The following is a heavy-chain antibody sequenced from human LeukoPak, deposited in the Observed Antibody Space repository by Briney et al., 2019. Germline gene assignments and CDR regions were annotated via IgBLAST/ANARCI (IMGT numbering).Heavy chain of an antibody. CDR1: GGSISNSNW. Sequence: SETLSLTCAVSGGSISNSNWWSWVRQPPGRGLEWIGEIYHSGSTNYNPSLKSRVTISVDKSKNQFSLKLSSVTAADTAVYYCARGMYYFDSSGLYFDYWGQGTLVTVSS. D-gene: IGHD3-22*01. J-gene: IGHJ4*02. V-gene: IGHV4-4*02. CDR3: ARGMYYFDSSGLYFDY. CDR2: IYHSGST.